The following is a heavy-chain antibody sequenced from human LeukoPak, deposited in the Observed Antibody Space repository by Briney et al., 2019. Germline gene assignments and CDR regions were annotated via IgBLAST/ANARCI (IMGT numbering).Heavy chain of an antibody. CDR1: GFTFRTYG. CDR2: IGYDGTKT. CDR3: AKDRGSWSYGGFDY. D-gene: IGHD1-26*01. V-gene: IGHV3-30*02. J-gene: IGHJ4*02. Sequence: GGSLRLSCASSGFTFRTYGMHWVRQAPGKGLEWVTFIGYDGTKTYYIDSVKGRFTISRDNSKNTLYLQMNSLRIEDTAVYYCAKDRGSWSYGGFDYWGQGILVTVSS.